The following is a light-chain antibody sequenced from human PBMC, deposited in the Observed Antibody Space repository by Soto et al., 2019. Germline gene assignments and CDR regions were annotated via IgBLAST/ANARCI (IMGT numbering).Light chain of an antibody. CDR3: QQYTGYSYT. CDR2: DAS. CDR1: QSISSW. V-gene: IGKV1-5*01. J-gene: IGKJ2*01. Sequence: DIQMTQSPSTLSASVGDRVTITCRASQSISSWLAWYQQKPGKAPKLLIYDASSLESGVPSRFSGSESGTEFTITISSLQPDDFATYYCQQYTGYSYTFGQGTKLEIK.